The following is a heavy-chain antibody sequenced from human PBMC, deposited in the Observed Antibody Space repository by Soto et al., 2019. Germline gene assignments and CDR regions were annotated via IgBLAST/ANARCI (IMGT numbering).Heavy chain of an antibody. V-gene: IGHV1-18*01. J-gene: IGHJ4*02. CDR3: AREGQDKAMVMGYYFGY. CDR1: GFTFTSYG. D-gene: IGHD5-18*01. CDR2: ISPYNGNT. Sequence: GASVKVSCKASGFTFTSYGLSWVRQAPGQGLEWVGWISPYNGNTNYAQKLQGRVTMTTDTSTSTAYMELRSLRSDDTAVYYCAREGQDKAMVMGYYFGYWGQGTLVTVSS.